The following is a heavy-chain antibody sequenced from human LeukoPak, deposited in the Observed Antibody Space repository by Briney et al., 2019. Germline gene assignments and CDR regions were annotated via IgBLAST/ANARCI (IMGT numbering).Heavy chain of an antibody. J-gene: IGHJ6*02. Sequence: SETLSLTRAVYGGSFSGYYWSWVRQPPGKGLEWIGEINHSGSTNYNPSLESRVTISVDTSKTQFSLKLSSVTAADTAVYYCASRRGYYYYGMDVWGQGTTVTVSS. CDR1: GGSFSGYY. CDR3: ASRRGYYYYGMDV. CDR2: INHSGST. V-gene: IGHV4-34*01.